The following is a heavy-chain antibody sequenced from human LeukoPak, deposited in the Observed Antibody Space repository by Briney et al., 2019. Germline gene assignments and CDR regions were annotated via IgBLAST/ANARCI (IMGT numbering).Heavy chain of an antibody. CDR3: ARVRVVNILENYFDY. V-gene: IGHV4-30-4*01. D-gene: IGHD2-2*01. CDR2: IYYSGST. J-gene: IGHJ4*02. Sequence: PSETLSLTCTVSGGSISSGDYSWSWIRQAPGKGLEWIGYIYYSGSTYYNPSLKSRVTISVDTSKNQFSLKLSSVTAADTAVYYCARVRVVNILENYFDYWGQGTLVTVSS. CDR1: GGSISSGDYS.